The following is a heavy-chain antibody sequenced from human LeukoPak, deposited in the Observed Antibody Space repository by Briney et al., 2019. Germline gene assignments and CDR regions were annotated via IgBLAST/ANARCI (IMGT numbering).Heavy chain of an antibody. V-gene: IGHV1-3*03. CDR2: INAGNGNT. Sequence: ASVKVSCTASEYTLTDYYIHWVRQTPGQGLEWMGWINAGNGNTKYSQEFQGRVTITRDTSASTAYMELSSLRSEDMAVYYCARGSGGSRELDYWGQGTLVTVSS. CDR1: EYTLTDYY. D-gene: IGHD2-15*01. CDR3: ARGSGGSRELDY. J-gene: IGHJ4*02.